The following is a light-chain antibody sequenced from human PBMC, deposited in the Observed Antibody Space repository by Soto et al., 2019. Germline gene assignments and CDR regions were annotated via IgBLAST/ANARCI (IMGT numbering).Light chain of an antibody. CDR2: GAS. CDR3: QQYNNWPPRT. Sequence: EIVMTQSPATLSVSPGERATLSCRASQSISNNLAWYQQKPGQAPSLLIYGASTRATGIPARFSGSGSGTEFTLTISSLQSEDSAVYYWQQYNNWPPRTFGQGTKLEIK. CDR1: QSISNN. V-gene: IGKV3-15*01. J-gene: IGKJ2*01.